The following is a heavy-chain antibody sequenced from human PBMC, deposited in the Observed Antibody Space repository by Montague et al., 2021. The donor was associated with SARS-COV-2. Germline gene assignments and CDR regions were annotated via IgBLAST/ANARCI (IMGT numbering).Heavy chain of an antibody. CDR3: ARDVVAAPGTFDY. Sequence: SETLSLTCTVSGDSISYFYWSWIRQPAGKGLEWIGRVSASGSTNYNPSLNSRVTMSVDTSKEQFSLRLSPVTAADTAVYYCARDVVAAPGTFDYWGQGTLVTVSS. D-gene: IGHD6-13*01. J-gene: IGHJ4*02. CDR1: GDSISYFY. V-gene: IGHV4-4*07. CDR2: VSASGST.